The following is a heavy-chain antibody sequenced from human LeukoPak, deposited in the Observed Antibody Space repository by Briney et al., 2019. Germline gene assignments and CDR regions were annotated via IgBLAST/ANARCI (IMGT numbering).Heavy chain of an antibody. J-gene: IGHJ5*02. CDR2: IYWDDDK. Sequence: ESGPTLVKPTQTLTLTCTFSGFSLSTSGVGVGWIRQPPGKALEWLALIYWDDDKRYSPSLKSRLTITKDTSKNQVVLTMTNTDPVDTATYYCAHQYSSSWYGWFDPWGQGTLVTVSS. CDR1: GFSLSTSGVG. CDR3: AHQYSSSWYGWFDP. D-gene: IGHD6-13*01. V-gene: IGHV2-5*02.